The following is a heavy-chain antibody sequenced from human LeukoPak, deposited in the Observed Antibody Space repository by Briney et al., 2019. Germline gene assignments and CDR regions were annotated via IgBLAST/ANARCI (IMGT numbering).Heavy chain of an antibody. CDR1: GYSFTSYW. Sequence: GESLKISCKGSGYSFTSYWIGWVRQMPGKGLEWMGIIYPGDSDTRYSPSFQGQVTISADKSISTAYLQWSSLKASDTAMYYCARAYDSSGSKSHFFDYWGQGTLVTVSS. CDR2: IYPGDSDT. CDR3: ARAYDSSGSKSHFFDY. J-gene: IGHJ4*02. V-gene: IGHV5-51*01. D-gene: IGHD3-22*01.